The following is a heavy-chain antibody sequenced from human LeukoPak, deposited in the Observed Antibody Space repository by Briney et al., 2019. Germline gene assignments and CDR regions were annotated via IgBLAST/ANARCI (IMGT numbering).Heavy chain of an antibody. CDR2: IRSKANSYAT. D-gene: IGHD6-19*01. CDR3: TRIVAVAGISS. CDR1: GFTFSGSA. V-gene: IGHV3-73*01. J-gene: IGHJ4*02. Sequence: GGSLKLSCAASGFTFSGSAMHWVRQASGKGLEWVGRIRSKANSYATAYAASAKGRFTISRDDSKNTAYLQMNSLKTEDTAVYYCTRIVAVAGISSWGQGTLVTVSS.